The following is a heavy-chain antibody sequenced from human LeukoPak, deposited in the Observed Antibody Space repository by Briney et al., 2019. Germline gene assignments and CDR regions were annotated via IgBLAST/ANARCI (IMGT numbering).Heavy chain of an antibody. J-gene: IGHJ4*02. CDR1: GYTFTGYY. Sequence: ASVTVSCKASGYTFTGYYMHWVRQAPGQGLEWMGRINPNSGGTNYAQKFQGRVTMTRDTSISTAYMELSRLRSDDTAVYYCARGMWDDLIFDYWGQGTLVTVSS. D-gene: IGHD3/OR15-3a*01. V-gene: IGHV1-2*06. CDR3: ARGMWDDLIFDY. CDR2: INPNSGGT.